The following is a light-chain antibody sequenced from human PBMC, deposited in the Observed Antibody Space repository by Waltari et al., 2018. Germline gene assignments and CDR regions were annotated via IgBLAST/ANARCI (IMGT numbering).Light chain of an antibody. J-gene: IGKJ1*01. CDR2: WAS. CDR1: QSVLYSSNNKNY. CDR3: QQYYSTRRT. Sequence: DIVMTQSPDSLSVSLVERATITCKSSQSVLYSSNNKNYLAWYQQKPGQPPKLLIYWASTRESGVPDRFSGSGSGTDFTLTISSLQAEDVAVYYCQQYYSTRRTFGQGTKVEIK. V-gene: IGKV4-1*01.